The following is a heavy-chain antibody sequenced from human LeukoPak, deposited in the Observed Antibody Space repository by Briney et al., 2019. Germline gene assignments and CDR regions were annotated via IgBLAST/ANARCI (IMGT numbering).Heavy chain of an antibody. J-gene: IGHJ1*01. V-gene: IGHV4-61*08. CDR3: GRSHPKGGSSRYYFPC. Sequence: SETLSLTCSVSGVSVGSAGYYWTWIRQPPGKGLEWIGYMYYSGNSNYNPFLKSRVTMSLDPSKNRFSLKLSSVTAADTAVYYCGRSHPKGGSSRYYFPCGGRGPLVTVS. CDR2: MYYSGNS. D-gene: IGHD1-26*01. CDR1: GVSVGSAGYY.